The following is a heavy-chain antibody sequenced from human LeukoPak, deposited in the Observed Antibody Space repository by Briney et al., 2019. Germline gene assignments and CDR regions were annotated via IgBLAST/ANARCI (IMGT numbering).Heavy chain of an antibody. V-gene: IGHV1-69*04. D-gene: IGHD5-18*01. CDR3: ARDSRMGYSYGTFNY. J-gene: IGHJ4*02. Sequence: ASVKVSCKASGYTFSSYAISWVRQAPGQGLEWMGRIIPILGIANCAQKFQGRVTITADKSTSTAYMELSSLRSEDTAVYYCARDSRMGYSYGTFNYWGQGTLVTVSS. CDR2: IIPILGIA. CDR1: GYTFSSYA.